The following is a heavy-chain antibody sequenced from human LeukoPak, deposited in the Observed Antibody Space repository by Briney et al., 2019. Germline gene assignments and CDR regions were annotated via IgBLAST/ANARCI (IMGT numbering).Heavy chain of an antibody. CDR1: GYTFTSYY. J-gene: IGHJ6*03. CDR3: AREADTAMVIHGYYYYYMDV. Sequence: ASVKVSCKASGYTFTSYYMHWVRQAPGQGLEWMGIINPSGGSTSYAQKFQGRVTMTRDTSTSTVYMELSSLRSEDTAVYYCAREADTAMVIHGYYYYYMDVWGKGTTVTVSS. CDR2: INPSGGST. D-gene: IGHD5-18*01. V-gene: IGHV1-46*01.